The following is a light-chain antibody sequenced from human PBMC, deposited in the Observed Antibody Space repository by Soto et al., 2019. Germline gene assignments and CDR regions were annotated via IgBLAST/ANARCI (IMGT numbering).Light chain of an antibody. V-gene: IGLV1-44*01. CDR2: SND. J-gene: IGLJ2*01. CDR1: SSNIGTNT. Sequence: QPVLTQPPSASGTPGQGVTISCSGSSSNIGTNTVNWYKQLPGTAPKLLIYSNDLRPSGVPDRFSGSKSGTSASLAISGLQSEDEADYYCEAWDDSRYGAVFGGGTKVTVL. CDR3: EAWDDSRYGAV.